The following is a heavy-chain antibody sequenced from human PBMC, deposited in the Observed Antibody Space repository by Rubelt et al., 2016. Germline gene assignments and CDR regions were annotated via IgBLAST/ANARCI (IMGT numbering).Heavy chain of an antibody. Sequence: EWVGRIKSKTDGGTTDYAAPVKGRFTISRDDSKNTLYLQMNSLKTEDTAVYYCTTDLQQQVDYWGQGTLVTVSS. D-gene: IGHD6-13*01. J-gene: IGHJ4*02. V-gene: IGHV3-15*01. CDR2: IKSKTDGGTT. CDR3: TTDLQQQVDY.